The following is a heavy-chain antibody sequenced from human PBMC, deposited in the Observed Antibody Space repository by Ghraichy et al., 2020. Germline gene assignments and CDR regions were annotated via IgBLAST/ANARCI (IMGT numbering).Heavy chain of an antibody. J-gene: IGHJ6*02. CDR3: ARDDPVFRYYDSSGYYEYYYYYGMDV. CDR2: IIPIFGTA. D-gene: IGHD3-22*01. V-gene: IGHV1-69*13. CDR1: GGTFSSYA. Sequence: SVKVSCKASGGTFSSYAISWVRQAPGQGLEWMGGIIPIFGTANYAQKFQGRVTITADESTSTAYMELSSLRSEDTAVYYCARDDPVFRYYDSSGYYEYYYYYGMDVWGQGTTVTVSS.